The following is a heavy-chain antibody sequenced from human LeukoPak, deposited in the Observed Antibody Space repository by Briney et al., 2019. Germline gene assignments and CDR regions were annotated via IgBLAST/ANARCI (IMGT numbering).Heavy chain of an antibody. J-gene: IGHJ4*02. Sequence: GSPRLSCAASGFTFSSFAMHWVRQAPGKGLEWVAVISYDGSNKYYADSVKGRFTISRDNSKNTLYLQMNSLRAEDTAVYYCARGPIAVAGIMNYWGQGTLVTVSS. CDR2: ISYDGSNK. CDR1: GFTFSSFA. D-gene: IGHD6-19*01. V-gene: IGHV3-30-3*01. CDR3: ARGPIAVAGIMNY.